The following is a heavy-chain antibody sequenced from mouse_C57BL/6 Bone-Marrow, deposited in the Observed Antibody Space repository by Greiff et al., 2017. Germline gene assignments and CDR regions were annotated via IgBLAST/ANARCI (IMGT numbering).Heavy chain of an antibody. D-gene: IGHD3-1*01. CDR3: AREGYDWYFDV. Sequence: EVQLQQSGPVLVKPGASVKMSCKASGYTFTDYYMNWVKQSHGKSLEWIGVINPYNGGTSYNQKFKGKAKLTVNKSSSTADMELNSLTSEDSAVYYSAREGYDWYFDVWGTGTTVTVSS. CDR2: INPYNGGT. CDR1: GYTFTDYY. J-gene: IGHJ1*03. V-gene: IGHV1-19*01.